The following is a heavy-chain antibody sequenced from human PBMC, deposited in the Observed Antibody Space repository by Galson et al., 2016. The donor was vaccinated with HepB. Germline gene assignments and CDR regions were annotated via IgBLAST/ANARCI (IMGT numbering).Heavy chain of an antibody. D-gene: IGHD4-11*01. CDR1: GFSFSNYA. V-gene: IGHV3-23*01. Sequence: SLRLSCAASGFSFSNYAMSWVRQAPGKGLEWVSGISDSGGNTYFAGSVKGRFTISRDNAKNSLYLQMNSLRGEDTAAYYCATMDYNANSAYWGQGTLVTVSS. J-gene: IGHJ4*02. CDR2: ISDSGGNT. CDR3: ATMDYNANSAY.